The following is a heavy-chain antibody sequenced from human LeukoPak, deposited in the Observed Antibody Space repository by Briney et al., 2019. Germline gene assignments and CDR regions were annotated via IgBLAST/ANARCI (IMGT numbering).Heavy chain of an antibody. CDR3: ARERFAGGYRYLDY. D-gene: IGHD2-8*02. J-gene: IGHJ4*02. V-gene: IGHV4-31*03. Sequence: PSQTLSLTCTVSGGSINSGGYFWHWIRQHPGRGLEWIGSIYYTGSTSYYPSLKSRLTISIATSKNHFSLRLNSVIAADTAVYYCARERFAGGYRYLDYWGQGTLVAVSS. CDR2: IYYTGST. CDR1: GGSINSGGYF.